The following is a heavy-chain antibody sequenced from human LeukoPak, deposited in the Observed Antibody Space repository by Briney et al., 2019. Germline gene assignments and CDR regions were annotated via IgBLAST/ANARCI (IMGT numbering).Heavy chain of an antibody. CDR3: AKDGTVAGYLDY. J-gene: IGHJ4*02. CDR2: IRYDGSNK. V-gene: IGHV3-30*02. D-gene: IGHD6-19*01. CDR1: GFTFSSYG. Sequence: GGSLRLSCAASGFTFSSYGVHWVRQAPGKGLEWVAFIRYDGSNKYYADSVKGRFTISRDNSKNTLYLQMNSLRAEDTAVYYCAKDGTVAGYLDYWGQGTLVTVSS.